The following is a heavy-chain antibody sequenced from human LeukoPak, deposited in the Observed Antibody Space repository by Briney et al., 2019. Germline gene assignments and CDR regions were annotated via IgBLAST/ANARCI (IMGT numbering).Heavy chain of an antibody. J-gene: IGHJ4*02. Sequence: GGSLRLSCAASGFTFSSYAMSWVRQAPGKGLEWVSAISGSGGSTYYADSVKGRFTISRDNAKNSLYLQMNSLRAEDTAVYYCASLGVDDFWSGQLDYWGQGTLVTVSS. CDR1: GFTFSSYA. CDR2: ISGSGGST. CDR3: ASLGVDDFWSGQLDY. D-gene: IGHD3-3*01. V-gene: IGHV3-23*01.